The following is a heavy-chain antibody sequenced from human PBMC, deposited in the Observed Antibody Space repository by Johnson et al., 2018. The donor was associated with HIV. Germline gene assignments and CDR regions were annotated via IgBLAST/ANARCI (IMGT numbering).Heavy chain of an antibody. CDR1: GFTFSDYY. D-gene: IGHD1-26*01. CDR3: ARGRWSGELPVAFDI. Sequence: QVQLVESGGGLVKPGGSLRLSCAASGFTFSDYYMSWIRQAPGKGLEWVSYISRSGSTYHADSVKGRFTIPRDNSKNTLYLQMNSLRAEDTAVYYCARGRWSGELPVAFDIWGQGTMVTVSS. V-gene: IGHV3-11*01. CDR2: ISRSGST. J-gene: IGHJ3*02.